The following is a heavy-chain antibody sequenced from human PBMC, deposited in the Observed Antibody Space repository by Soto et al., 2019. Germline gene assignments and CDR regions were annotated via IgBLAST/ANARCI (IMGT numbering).Heavy chain of an antibody. Sequence: SVKVSCKASGGTFSSYTISWVRQAPGQGLEWMGRIIPILGIANYAQKFQGRVTITADKSTSTAYMELSSLRSEDTAVYYCASYGDHNYFDYWGQGTLVTVSS. CDR3: ASYGDHNYFDY. CDR1: GGTFSSYT. J-gene: IGHJ4*02. CDR2: IIPILGIA. D-gene: IGHD4-17*01. V-gene: IGHV1-69*02.